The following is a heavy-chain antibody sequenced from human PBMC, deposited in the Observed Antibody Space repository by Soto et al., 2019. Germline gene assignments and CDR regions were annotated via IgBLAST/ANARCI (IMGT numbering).Heavy chain of an antibody. J-gene: IGHJ4*02. CDR1: GFTFGRHG. Sequence: QVQLVESGGGVVQPGGSLRLSCAASGFTFGRHGMHWVRQAPGKGLEWVAVIGSDGRRDSYADSVKGRFTISRDNGQNTLYLQMNSLRAEDTAVYYCARDDDYGDNGLDYWGQETLVTVSS. CDR3: ARDDDYGDNGLDY. D-gene: IGHD4-17*01. V-gene: IGHV3-33*01. CDR2: IGSDGRRD.